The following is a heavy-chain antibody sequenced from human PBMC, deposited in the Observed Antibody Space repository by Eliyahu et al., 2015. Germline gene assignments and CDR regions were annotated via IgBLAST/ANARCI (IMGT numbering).Heavy chain of an antibody. Sequence: QVQLVQSGAEVKKPGSSVKVSCKASGGTFSSYAISWVRQAPGQGLEWMGRIIPILGIANYAQKFQGRVTITADKSTSTAYMELSSLRSEDTAVYYCARVSSGWILYAFDIWGQGTMVTVSS. V-gene: IGHV1-69*04. CDR2: IIPILGIA. D-gene: IGHD6-19*01. J-gene: IGHJ3*02. CDR3: ARVSSGWILYAFDI. CDR1: GGTFSSYA.